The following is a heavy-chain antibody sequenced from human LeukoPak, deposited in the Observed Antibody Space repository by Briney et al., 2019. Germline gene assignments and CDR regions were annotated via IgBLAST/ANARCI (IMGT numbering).Heavy chain of an antibody. J-gene: IGHJ4*02. Sequence: QPGGSLRLSCAASGFTFSSYAMSWVRQAPGKGLEWVSAISGSGGSTYYADSVEGRFTISRDNSKNTLYPQMNSLRAEDTAVYYCARVSYLQYSSGSYFDYWGQGTLVTVSS. V-gene: IGHV3-23*01. CDR3: ARVSYLQYSSGSYFDY. CDR2: ISGSGGST. CDR1: GFTFSSYA. D-gene: IGHD6-19*01.